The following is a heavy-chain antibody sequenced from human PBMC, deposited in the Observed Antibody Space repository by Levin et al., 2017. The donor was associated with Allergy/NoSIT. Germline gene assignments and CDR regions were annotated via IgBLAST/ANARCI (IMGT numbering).Heavy chain of an antibody. D-gene: IGHD6-13*01. CDR3: ARDLGYSSSWYNFDC. CDR1: GFTFRSYS. V-gene: IGHV3-21*01. J-gene: IGHJ4*02. Sequence: LSLTCAASGFTFRSYSMSWVRQAPGKGLEWVSSISSSASYTYHADSVKGRFTISRDNAKNSLNLQMNSLRAEDSAVYYCARDLGYSSSWYNFDCWGQGTLVTVSS. CDR2: ISSSASYT.